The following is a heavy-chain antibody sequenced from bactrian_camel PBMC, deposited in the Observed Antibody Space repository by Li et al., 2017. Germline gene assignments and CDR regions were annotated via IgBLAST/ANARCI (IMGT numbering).Heavy chain of an antibody. CDR2: SDRDGNT. Sequence: HVQLVESGGGLVQPGGSLRLSCVASSVKYSTYSRYCMGWFRQVPGKGREGVAASDRDGNTNYADSVKGRFTISRDIAKNTLYLQMNSLRPEDTGVYYCAADHSWHQCPPRQYGYSFWGRGTQVTVS. D-gene: IGHD3*01. J-gene: IGHJ4*01. CDR1: SVKYSTYSRYC. CDR3: AADHSWHQCPPRQYGYSF. V-gene: IGHV3S53*01.